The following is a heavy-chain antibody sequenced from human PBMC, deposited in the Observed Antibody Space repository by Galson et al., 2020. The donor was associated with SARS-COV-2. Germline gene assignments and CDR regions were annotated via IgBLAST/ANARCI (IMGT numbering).Heavy chain of an antibody. J-gene: IGHJ4*02. Sequence: GESLKISCAASGVTFNLHAMSWVRQAPGKGLEWVSGISGSGEDTHYADSVKGRFTISRDNSKDTVYLQMNNLRAEDSAVYYCALFPYFYGSGSYLENWGQGALVTVSS. V-gene: IGHV3-23*01. CDR1: GVTFNLHA. CDR3: ALFPYFYGSGSYLEN. CDR2: ISGSGEDT. D-gene: IGHD3-10*01.